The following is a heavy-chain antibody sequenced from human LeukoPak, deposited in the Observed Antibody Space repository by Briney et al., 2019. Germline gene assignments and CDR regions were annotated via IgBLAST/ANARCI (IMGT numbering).Heavy chain of an antibody. V-gene: IGHV3-48*01. CDR2: ISSRSSTI. Sequence: GGSLRLSCAASGLSVRENSINWVRQAPGKGLEWVSYISSRSSTIYYADSVKGRFTISRDNAKNSLYLQMNSLRAEDTAVYYCARYDFWSGSSYWGQGTLVTVSS. CDR3: ARYDFWSGSSY. J-gene: IGHJ4*02. CDR1: GLSVRENS. D-gene: IGHD3-3*01.